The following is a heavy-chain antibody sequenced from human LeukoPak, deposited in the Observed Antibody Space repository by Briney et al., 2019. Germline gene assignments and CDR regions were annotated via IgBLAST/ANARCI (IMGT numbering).Heavy chain of an antibody. CDR3: ARDMIPGNDAFDI. V-gene: IGHV3-30*04. CDR2: ISYDGSNK. Sequence: GGSLRLSCAASGFTFSSYAMHWVRQAPGKGLEWVAVISYDGSNKYYADSVKGRFTISRDNSKNTLYLRMNSLRAEDTAVYYCARDMIPGNDAFDIWGQGTMVTVSS. D-gene: IGHD1-1*01. CDR1: GFTFSSYA. J-gene: IGHJ3*02.